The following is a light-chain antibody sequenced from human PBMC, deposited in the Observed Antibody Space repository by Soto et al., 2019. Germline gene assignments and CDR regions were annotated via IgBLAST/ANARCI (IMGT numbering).Light chain of an antibody. CDR1: QSIGSN. CDR2: GAS. CDR3: QQYSNWLPYT. Sequence: EIVMTQSPATLSVSPGERATLSCRASQSIGSNLAWYQQKPGQAPRLLIYGASTRATGIPARFSGSGSGTEFTLTITSLQSEDFAVYFCQQYSNWLPYTFGQGTKLEIK. J-gene: IGKJ2*01. V-gene: IGKV3-15*01.